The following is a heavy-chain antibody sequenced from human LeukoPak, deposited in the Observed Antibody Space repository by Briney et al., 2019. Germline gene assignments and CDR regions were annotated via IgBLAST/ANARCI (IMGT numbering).Heavy chain of an antibody. CDR1: GYTFTSYG. J-gene: IGHJ6*03. CDR3: ARGKGTGNYYYYYYMDV. D-gene: IGHD1-1*01. V-gene: IGHV1-69*13. CDR2: IIPIFGTA. Sequence: SVKVSCKASGYTFTSYGISWVRQAPGQGLEWMGGIIPIFGTANYAQKFQGRVTITADESTSTAYMELSSLRSEDTAVYYCARGKGTGNYYYYYYMDVWGKGTTVTISS.